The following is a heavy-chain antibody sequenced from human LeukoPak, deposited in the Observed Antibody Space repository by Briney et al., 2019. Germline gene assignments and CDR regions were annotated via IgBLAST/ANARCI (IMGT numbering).Heavy chain of an antibody. CDR1: GYTFTSYG. V-gene: IGHV1-18*01. D-gene: IGHD6-6*01. CDR2: ISAYNGNT. Sequence: AASVKVSCKASGYTFTSYGISWVRQAPGQGLEWMGWISAYNGNTNYAQKLQGRVTMTTDTSTSTAYMELSRLRSDDTAVYYCARGWEDYSSSSGPVFDYWGQGTLVTVSS. J-gene: IGHJ4*02. CDR3: ARGWEDYSSSSGPVFDY.